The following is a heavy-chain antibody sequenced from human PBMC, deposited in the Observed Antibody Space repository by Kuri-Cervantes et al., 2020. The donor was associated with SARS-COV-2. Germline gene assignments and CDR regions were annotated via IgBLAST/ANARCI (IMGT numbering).Heavy chain of an antibody. D-gene: IGHD4-11*01. V-gene: IGHV1-8*02. J-gene: IGHJ4*02. CDR3: ARHEYSNSAYYFDY. CDR1: GGTFSSYA. Sequence: ASVKVSCKASGGTFSSYAISWVRQATGQGLEWMVWMNPNSGNTGYAQKFQGRVTMTRNTSISTAYMELSSLKSEDTAVYYCARHEYSNSAYYFDYWGQGTLVTVSS. CDR2: MNPNSGNT.